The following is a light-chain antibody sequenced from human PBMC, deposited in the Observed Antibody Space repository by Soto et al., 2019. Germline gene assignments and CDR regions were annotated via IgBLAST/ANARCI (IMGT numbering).Light chain of an antibody. CDR2: DAS. CDR1: QGVSKW. Sequence: TLSSKIQKVDLSSLRASQGVSKWLAWYQQKPGRAPKILIYDASTLESGVPSRFSGSGSGTEFTLTSSSLQPEDFATYYCQQLNSYPQVAQGTKVEI. J-gene: IGKJ1*01. CDR3: QQLNSYPQ. V-gene: IGKV1-5*01.